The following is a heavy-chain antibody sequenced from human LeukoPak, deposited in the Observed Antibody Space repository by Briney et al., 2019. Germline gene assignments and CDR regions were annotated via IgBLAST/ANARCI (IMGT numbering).Heavy chain of an antibody. Sequence: SETLSLTCTVSLDSTTSNFWSWVRQPPGKGLEWIGEIHRSGSPNYDPSLQSRVTISIDRSRNQIVLELSSVTAADTAVYYCARAEGIAVSNFDYWGQGTLVTVSS. J-gene: IGHJ4*02. D-gene: IGHD6-19*01. CDR2: IHRSGSP. CDR3: ARAEGIAVSNFDY. CDR1: LDSTTSNF. V-gene: IGHV4-4*02.